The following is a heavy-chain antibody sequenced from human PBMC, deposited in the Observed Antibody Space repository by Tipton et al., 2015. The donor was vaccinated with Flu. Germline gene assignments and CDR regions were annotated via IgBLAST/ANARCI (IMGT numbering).Heavy chain of an antibody. CDR3: ARVGGSGSTTHLDY. D-gene: IGHD1-7*01. J-gene: IGHJ4*02. CDR2: INPNTDGT. V-gene: IGHV1-2*02. CDR1: RYTFTGHH. Sequence: QSGAEVKKPGASVKVSCKTSRYTFTGHHIHWVRLAPGHGLEWMGWINPNTDGTNYAQKFQGRVTMTRDTSITTAFMELGSLTSDDTAVYFCARVGGSGSTTHLDYWGQGTLVTVSS.